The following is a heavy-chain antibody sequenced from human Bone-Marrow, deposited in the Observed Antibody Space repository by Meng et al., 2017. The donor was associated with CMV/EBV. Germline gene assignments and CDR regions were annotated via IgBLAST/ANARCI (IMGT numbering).Heavy chain of an antibody. CDR3: ARGGGVHYIERGGRERYFDR. V-gene: IGHV1-18*01. J-gene: IGHJ4*02. Sequence: ASVKVSCKASDYTFTKYGITWMRQAPGQGLEWMGWLSTYNSATKYAQKVQGRVTMTTETATNTAYMELRSLRPDDTAVYYCARGGGVHYIERGGRERYFDRWGQGTRVTVSS. D-gene: IGHD2-15*01. CDR1: DYTFTKYG. CDR2: LSTYNSAT.